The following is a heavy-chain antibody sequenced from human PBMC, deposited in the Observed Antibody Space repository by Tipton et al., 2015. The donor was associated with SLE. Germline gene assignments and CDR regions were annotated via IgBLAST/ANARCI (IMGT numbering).Heavy chain of an antibody. J-gene: IGHJ4*02. D-gene: IGHD4-23*01. Sequence: TLSLTCTVSGDSISSSSHYWGWIRQPAGKGLEWIGRIYTSGSTNYNPSLKSRVTISVDTSKNQFSLKLSSVTAADTAVYYCAREMTTVVTPNYFGYWGQGTLVTVSS. CDR1: GDSISSSSHY. CDR3: AREMTTVVTPNYFGY. V-gene: IGHV4-61*02. CDR2: IYTSGST.